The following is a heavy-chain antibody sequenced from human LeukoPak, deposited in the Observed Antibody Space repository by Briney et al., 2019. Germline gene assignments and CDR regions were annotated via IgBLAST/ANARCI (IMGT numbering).Heavy chain of an antibody. CDR2: ISSSSSYI. Sequence: GGSLRLSCAASGFTFSSYAMSWVRQAPGKGLEWVSSISSSSSYIYYADSVKGRFTISRDNAKNSLYLQMNSLRAEDTAVYYCARGLYYDYVWGSYRSHWGQGTLVTVSS. CDR1: GFTFSSYA. D-gene: IGHD3-16*02. V-gene: IGHV3-21*01. J-gene: IGHJ4*02. CDR3: ARGLYYDYVWGSYRSH.